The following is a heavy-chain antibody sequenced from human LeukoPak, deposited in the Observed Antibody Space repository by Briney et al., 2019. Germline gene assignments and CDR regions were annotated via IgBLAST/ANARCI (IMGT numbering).Heavy chain of an antibody. CDR2: IIPIFGTA. CDR3: ARDRGVVVPAAIMMDAFDI. V-gene: IGHV1-69*06. Sequence: ASVKVSCKASGGTFSSYAISWVRQAPGQGLEWMGGIIPIFGTANYAQKFQGRVTITADKSTSTAYMELSSLRSDDTAVYYCARDRGVVVPAAIMMDAFDIWGQGTMVTVSS. J-gene: IGHJ3*02. CDR1: GGTFSSYA. D-gene: IGHD2-2*02.